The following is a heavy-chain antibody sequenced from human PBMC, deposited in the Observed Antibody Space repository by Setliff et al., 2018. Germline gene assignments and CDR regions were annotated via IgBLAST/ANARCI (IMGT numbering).Heavy chain of an antibody. V-gene: IGHV4-30-4*08. Sequence: KASETLSLTCSVSGASISSDGYYWSWIRQYPGKGLEWIGYIYYSGSTYYNPSLKSRVTISLDTSKNQFSLKLSSVTAADTAVYYCVRMSGFLYMDVWGKGTTVTVSS. CDR1: GASISSDGYY. D-gene: IGHD3-3*01. CDR3: VRMSGFLYMDV. CDR2: IYYSGST. J-gene: IGHJ6*03.